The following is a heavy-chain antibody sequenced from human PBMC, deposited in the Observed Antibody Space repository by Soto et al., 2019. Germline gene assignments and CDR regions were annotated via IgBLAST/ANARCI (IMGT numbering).Heavy chain of an antibody. V-gene: IGHV3-53*02. Sequence: EVQLVETGGGLIQPGGSLRLSCAASGFTVSSNYMSWVRQAPGKGLEWVSVIYSVGSTYYADSVKGRFTISRDNSKNTLYLQMNSLRAEDTAVYYCARDWVNRYGMDVWGQGTTVTVSS. CDR2: IYSVGST. CDR3: ARDWVNRYGMDV. D-gene: IGHD2-21*01. CDR1: GFTVSSNY. J-gene: IGHJ6*02.